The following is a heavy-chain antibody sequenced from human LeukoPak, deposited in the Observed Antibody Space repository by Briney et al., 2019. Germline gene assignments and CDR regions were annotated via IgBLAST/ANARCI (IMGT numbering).Heavy chain of an antibody. CDR2: INPTGGST. CDR1: GYTFPSYF. J-gene: IGHJ4*02. Sequence: ASVTVSCKASGYTFPSYFMHWVRQAPGQGLEWMGVINPTGGSTTYAQKFQGRVTMTRDTSTSTVYMELSSLRSDDTAVYYCARTAARRFGYWGQGTLVTVS. V-gene: IGHV1-46*01. CDR3: ARTAARRFGY. D-gene: IGHD6-6*01.